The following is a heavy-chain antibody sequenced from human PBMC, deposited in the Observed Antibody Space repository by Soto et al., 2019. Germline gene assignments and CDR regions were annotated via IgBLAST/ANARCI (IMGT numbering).Heavy chain of an antibody. Sequence: QVQLVQSGAEVKKPGSSVKVSCKASGGTFSSYAISWVRQAPGQGLEWMGGIIPIFGTANYAQKFQGRVTITADEXXSXAXXELSSLRSEYTAVSYCARDHCISTSCTLQYDAFDIWGQGTLVTVSS. CDR1: GGTFSSYA. V-gene: IGHV1-69*12. J-gene: IGHJ3*02. CDR3: ARDHCISTSCTLQYDAFDI. CDR2: IIPIFGTA. D-gene: IGHD2-2*01.